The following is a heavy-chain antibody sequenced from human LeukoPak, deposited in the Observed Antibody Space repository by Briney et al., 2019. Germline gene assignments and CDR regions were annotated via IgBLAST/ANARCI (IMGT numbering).Heavy chain of an antibody. CDR2: INARGHT. V-gene: IGHV4-34*01. D-gene: IGHD4-23*01. J-gene: IGHJ4*02. Sequence: PSETLSLTCSVHGGSFIGYHWNWIRQSPEKGLEWIGEINARGHTNYNPSLESRVTISVDASKKQFSLKLNSVTAADTAVYYCARDPTTVVTLPYYFDFWGQGTLVTVSS. CDR1: GGSFIGYH. CDR3: ARDPTTVVTLPYYFDF.